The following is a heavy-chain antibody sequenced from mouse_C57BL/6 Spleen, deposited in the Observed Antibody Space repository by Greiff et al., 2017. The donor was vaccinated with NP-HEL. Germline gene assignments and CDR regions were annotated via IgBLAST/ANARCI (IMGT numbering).Heavy chain of an antibody. CDR1: GYTFTSYD. V-gene: IGHV1-85*01. CDR2: IYPRDGST. CDR3: ARCYDYDAMDY. Sequence: QVQLKESGPELVKPGASVKLSCKASGYTFTSYDINWVKQRPGQGLEWIGWIYPRDGSTKYNEKFKGKATLTVDTSSSTAYMELHSLTSEDSAVYFCARCYDYDAMDYWGQGTSVTVSS. J-gene: IGHJ4*01.